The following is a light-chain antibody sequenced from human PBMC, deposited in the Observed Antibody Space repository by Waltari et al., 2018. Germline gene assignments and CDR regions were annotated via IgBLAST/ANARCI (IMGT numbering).Light chain of an antibody. CDR3: SSYTSSSTPVV. Sequence: QSALTQPASVSGSPGQSITISCTGTSSDVGGYNYVSWYQQHPGKAPTLLIYEVSKRPSGVSKRLSGSKAGNTASLTSSGLQAEDEADYYCSSYTSSSTPVVFGGGTKLTVL. J-gene: IGLJ2*01. V-gene: IGLV2-14*01. CDR1: SSDVGGYNY. CDR2: EVS.